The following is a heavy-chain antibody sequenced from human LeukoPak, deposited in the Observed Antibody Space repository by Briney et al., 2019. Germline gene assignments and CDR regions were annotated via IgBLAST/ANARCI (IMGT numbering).Heavy chain of an antibody. CDR1: GYTFTSYG. Sequence: ASVKVSCKASGYTFTSYGISWVRQAPGQGLEWMGWISAYNGNTNYAQKLQGRVTMTTDTSTSTAYMELRSLRSDDTAVYYCATFPEYCSSTSCYVLDYWGQGTLVTASS. CDR2: ISAYNGNT. D-gene: IGHD2-2*01. J-gene: IGHJ4*02. V-gene: IGHV1-18*01. CDR3: ATFPEYCSSTSCYVLDY.